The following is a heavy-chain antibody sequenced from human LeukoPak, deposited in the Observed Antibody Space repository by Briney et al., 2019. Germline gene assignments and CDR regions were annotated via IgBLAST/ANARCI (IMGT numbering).Heavy chain of an antibody. J-gene: IGHJ4*02. CDR1: GFTFSSSD. CDR3: AKASSNYFCYFEY. V-gene: IGHV3-30*18. Sequence: GGSLRLSCAASGFTFSSSDMHWVRQAPGKGVEWVAVISYDATNKHYADSVKGRFTLSRDNSKNTLYLQTNTLRDEDTAVYYCAKASSNYFCYFEYWGQGTLVTVSS. CDR2: ISYDATNK. D-gene: IGHD2/OR15-2a*01.